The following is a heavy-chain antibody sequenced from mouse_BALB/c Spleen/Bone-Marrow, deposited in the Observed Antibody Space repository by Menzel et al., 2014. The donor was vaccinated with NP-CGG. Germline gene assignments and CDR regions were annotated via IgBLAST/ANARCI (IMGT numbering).Heavy chain of an antibody. J-gene: IGHJ3*01. V-gene: IGHV3-6*02. CDR2: ISYDGSN. D-gene: IGHD2-14*01. Sequence: EVKLMESGPGLVKPSQSLSLPCSVTGYSITSGYYWNWIRQFPGNKLEWMGYISYDGSNNYNPSLKNRISITRDTSKNQFFLKLNSVTTEDTATYYCARGGYDGRGFAYWGQGTLVTVSA. CDR3: ARGGYDGRGFAY. CDR1: GYSITSGYY.